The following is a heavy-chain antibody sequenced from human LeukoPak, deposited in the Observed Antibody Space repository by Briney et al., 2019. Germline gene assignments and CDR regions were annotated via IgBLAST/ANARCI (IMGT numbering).Heavy chain of an antibody. V-gene: IGHV1-2*02. CDR1: GYRITGDY. CDR2: INPKSGGT. CDR3: AKTRSADQFTNLGFAY. J-gene: IGHJ4*02. Sequence: ASVKVSCKASGYRITGDYIHWVRQAPGQGLEWMGWINPKSGGTNYAQKFQGRVTMTRDTSISTGYVELSRLRSDDTAVYYCAKTRSADQFTNLGFAYWGQGTLVTVSS. D-gene: IGHD2-15*01.